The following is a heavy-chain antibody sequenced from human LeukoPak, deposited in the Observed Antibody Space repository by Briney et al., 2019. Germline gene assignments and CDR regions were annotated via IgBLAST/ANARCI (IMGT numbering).Heavy chain of an antibody. J-gene: IGHJ4*02. V-gene: IGHV4-39*01. CDR3: ASLTKGDY. CDR2: IYYSGST. Sequence: SETLSLTCTVSGGSVSSSSHYWGWIRQPPGKGLEWIGSIYYSGSTYYNPSLKSRVTISVDTSKNQFSLKLSSVTAADTAVYYCASLTKGDYWGQGTLVTVSS. CDR1: GGSVSSSSHY. D-gene: IGHD1-1*01.